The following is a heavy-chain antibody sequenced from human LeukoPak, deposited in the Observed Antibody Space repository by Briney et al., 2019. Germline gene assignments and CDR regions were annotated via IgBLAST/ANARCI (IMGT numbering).Heavy chain of an antibody. J-gene: IGHJ3*02. CDR1: GDSISSSSSY. V-gene: IGHV4-39*01. Sequence: PSETLSLTCTVSGDSISSSSSYWGWIRQPPGKGLEWIGSIYYSGSTYYNTSLKSRVTISVDTSKNQFSLKLSSVTAADTAVYYCARRNRARLTMIRGVIITGAFDIWGQGTMVTVSS. CDR3: ARRNRARLTMIRGVIITGAFDI. CDR2: IYYSGST. D-gene: IGHD3-10*01.